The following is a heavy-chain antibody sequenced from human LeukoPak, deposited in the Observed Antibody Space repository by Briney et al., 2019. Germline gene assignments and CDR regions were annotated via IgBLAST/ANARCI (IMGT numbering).Heavy chain of an antibody. CDR1: GFTFSDYY. CDR3: ASATYYDFCSGYSHDY. D-gene: IGHD3-3*01. Sequence: PGGSLRLSCAASGFTFSDYYMSWIRQAPGKGLEWVSYISSSGSTIYYADSVKGRFTISRDNAKNSLYLQMNSLRAEDTAVYYCASATYYDFCSGYSHDYWGQGTLVTVSS. J-gene: IGHJ4*02. CDR2: ISSSGSTI. V-gene: IGHV3-11*01.